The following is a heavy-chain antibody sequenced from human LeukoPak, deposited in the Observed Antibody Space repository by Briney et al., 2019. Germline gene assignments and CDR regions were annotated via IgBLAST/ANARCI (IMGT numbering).Heavy chain of an antibody. CDR1: GFTFSSYA. CDR3: AREIQLGHRGMDV. Sequence: PGGSLRLSCAASGFTFSSYAMHWVRQAPGKGLEYVSAISSNGGSTYYANSVKGRFTISRDNSKNTLYLQMGSLRAEDMAVYYCAREIQLGHRGMDVWGQGTTVTVSS. D-gene: IGHD5-18*01. V-gene: IGHV3-64*01. CDR2: ISSNGGST. J-gene: IGHJ6*02.